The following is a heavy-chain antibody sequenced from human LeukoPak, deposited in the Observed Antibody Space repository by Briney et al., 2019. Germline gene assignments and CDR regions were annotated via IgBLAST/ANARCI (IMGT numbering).Heavy chain of an antibody. J-gene: IGHJ4*02. V-gene: IGHV3-30*02. CDR1: GFTLSTYA. Sequence: GSLRLSCAASGFTLSTYAIHWVRQAPGKGLKWVAFIRDDGRNKYYTDSVKGRFTISRDNSKNTLYLQMNSLRAEDTGVYYCAKDLNYGDLLDYWGQGTLVTVSS. CDR2: IRDDGRNK. D-gene: IGHD4-17*01. CDR3: AKDLNYGDLLDY.